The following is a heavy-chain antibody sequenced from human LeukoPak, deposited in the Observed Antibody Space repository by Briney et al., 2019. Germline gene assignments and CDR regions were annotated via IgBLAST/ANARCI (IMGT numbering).Heavy chain of an antibody. V-gene: IGHV4-39*01. J-gene: IGHJ4*02. D-gene: IGHD5-18*01. CDR2: IYFTGST. CDR3: ARRGYNYNSLYFDS. Sequence: PSETLSLTCSVSGGSISSSGYYWGWIRQPPGKGPEWIGSIYFTGSTYYNPSLKSRVTISVDTSNNHFSLKLSSVTAADTAVYYCARRGYNYNSLYFDSWGQGTLVTVST. CDR1: GGSISSSGYY.